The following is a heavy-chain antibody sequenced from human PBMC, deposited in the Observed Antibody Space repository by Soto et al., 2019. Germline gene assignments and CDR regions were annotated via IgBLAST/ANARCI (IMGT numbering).Heavy chain of an antibody. Sequence: SETLSLTCAVYGGSVSGYYWSWIRQPPGKGLEWIGEINHSGSTNYNPSLKSRVTISVDTSKNQFSLKLSSVTAADTAVYYCAGSPTVTTLFDYWGQGTLVTVSS. V-gene: IGHV4-34*01. D-gene: IGHD4-17*01. CDR3: AGSPTVTTLFDY. CDR1: GGSVSGYY. CDR2: INHSGST. J-gene: IGHJ4*02.